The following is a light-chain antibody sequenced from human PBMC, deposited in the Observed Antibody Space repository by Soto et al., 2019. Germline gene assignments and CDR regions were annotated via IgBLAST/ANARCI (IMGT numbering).Light chain of an antibody. J-gene: IGLJ3*02. Sequence: QSALTQPRSVSGSPGQSVTISCTGASSDVSDYNFVSWYQQYAGKAPKVIIYGVDKRSSGVPDRFSGSKSGNTASLTISGLQTGDEAEYFCCSYTGTYTVVFGGGTQLTVL. CDR1: SSDVSDYNF. CDR3: CSYTGTYTVV. V-gene: IGLV2-11*01. CDR2: GVD.